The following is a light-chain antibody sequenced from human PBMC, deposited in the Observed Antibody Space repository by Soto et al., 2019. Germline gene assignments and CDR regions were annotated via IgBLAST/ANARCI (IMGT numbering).Light chain of an antibody. CDR3: SSYAGSTNFPYD. CDR1: SSDVVGYNY. J-gene: IGLJ1*01. CDR2: EVS. V-gene: IGLV2-8*01. Sequence: QSALTQPPSASGSPGQSVTISCTGTSSDVVGYNYVSWYQQHPGKAPKLMIYEVSKRPSGVPDRFSGSKSGNTASLTVSGLQAEDEADYYRSSYAGSTNFPYDFGTGTKVTDL.